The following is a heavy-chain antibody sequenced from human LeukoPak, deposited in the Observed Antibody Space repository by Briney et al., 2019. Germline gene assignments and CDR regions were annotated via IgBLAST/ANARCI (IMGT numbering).Heavy chain of an antibody. CDR1: GYSFTSYW. D-gene: IGHD3-10*01. J-gene: IGHJ5*02. V-gene: IGHV5-51*01. CDR2: IYPGDSDT. Sequence: GESLKISCKGSGYSFTSYWIGWVRQMPGKGLEGMGIIYPGDSDTRYSPSFQGQVSSSADKSISTAYLQWSSLKGSDTAMYYCARLVGYYGSGSAFNWFDPWGQGTLVTVSS. CDR3: ARLVGYYGSGSAFNWFDP.